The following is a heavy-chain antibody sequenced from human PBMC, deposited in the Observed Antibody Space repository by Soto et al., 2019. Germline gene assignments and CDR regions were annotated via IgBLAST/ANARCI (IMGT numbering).Heavy chain of an antibody. CDR2: MNPNSGNT. J-gene: IGHJ6*02. Sequence: ASVNVSCKASGYTFTSYDINWVRQATGQGLEWMGWMNPNSGNTGYAQKFQGRVTMTRNTSISTAYMELSSLRSEDTAVYYCARADIRLYYYYGMDVWGQGTTVTVSS. D-gene: IGHD3-9*01. CDR3: ARADIRLYYYYGMDV. V-gene: IGHV1-8*01. CDR1: GYTFTSYD.